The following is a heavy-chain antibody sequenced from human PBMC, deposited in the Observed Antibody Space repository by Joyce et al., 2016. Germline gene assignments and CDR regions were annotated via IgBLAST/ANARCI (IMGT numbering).Heavy chain of an antibody. V-gene: IGHV4-34*02. J-gene: IGHJ4*02. CDR2: NTNSEAT. Sequence: QVQLQQWGAGLLKTSETLSLTCAVYSGPFSGFFWSWVRQPPGKGLEWIGDNTNSEATHYNPSLKSRLTMSVDTSRTEFSLKLSSVTVADTAIYYCARSQWLAPLMYWGQGTPVTVSS. CDR3: ARSQWLAPLMY. CDR1: SGPFSGFF. D-gene: IGHD6-19*01.